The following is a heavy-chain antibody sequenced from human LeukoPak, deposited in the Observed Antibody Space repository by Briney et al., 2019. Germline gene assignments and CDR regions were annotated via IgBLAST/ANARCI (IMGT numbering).Heavy chain of an antibody. D-gene: IGHD7-27*01. CDR2: ISGSGGST. Sequence: GGSLRLSCAGSGFTFSSYAMSWVRQAPGKGLEWVSAISGSGGSTYYADSVKGRFTISRDNYKNTLYLQVNSLRAEDTAIYYCAKDLHWAFDYWGQGTLVTVSS. J-gene: IGHJ4*02. CDR3: AKDLHWAFDY. V-gene: IGHV3-23*01. CDR1: GFTFSSYA.